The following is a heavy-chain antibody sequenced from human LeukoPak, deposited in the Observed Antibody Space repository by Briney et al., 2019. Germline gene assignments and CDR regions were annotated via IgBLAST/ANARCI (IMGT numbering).Heavy chain of an antibody. D-gene: IGHD2-15*01. CDR2: INHSGST. CDR3: AKGSGGRRPNWFDP. V-gene: IGHV4-34*01. Sequence: PSETLSLACAVYGGSFSGYYWSWVRQPPGKGLEWIGEINHSGSTNYNPSLKSRVTISVDTSKNQFSLKLSSVTAADTAVYYCAKGSGGRRPNWFDPWGQGTLVTASS. CDR1: GGSFSGYY. J-gene: IGHJ5*02.